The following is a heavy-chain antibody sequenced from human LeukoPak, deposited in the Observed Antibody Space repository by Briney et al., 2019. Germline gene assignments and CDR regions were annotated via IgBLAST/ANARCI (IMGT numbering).Heavy chain of an antibody. V-gene: IGHV4-59*01. CDR3: ARGASSSWYEIVYYYYMDV. CDR1: GGSISSYY. J-gene: IGHJ6*03. Sequence: SETLSLTCTVSGGSISSYYWSWIRQPPEKGLEWIGYIYYSGSTNYNPSLKSRVTISVDTSKNQFSLKLRSVTAADTAVYYCARGASSSWYEIVYYYYMDVWGKGTTVTISS. D-gene: IGHD6-13*01. CDR2: IYYSGST.